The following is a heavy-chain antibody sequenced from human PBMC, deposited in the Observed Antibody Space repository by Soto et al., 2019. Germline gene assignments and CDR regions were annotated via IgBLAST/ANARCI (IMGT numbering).Heavy chain of an antibody. CDR2: ISGSGGST. J-gene: IGHJ4*02. CDR1: GFTFSSYA. V-gene: IGHV3-23*01. D-gene: IGHD1-1*01. Sequence: GGSLRLSCAASGFTFSSYAMSWVRQAPRKGLEWVSAISGSGGSTYYADSVKGRFTISRDNSKNTLYLQMNSLRAEDTAVYYRAKDQGQPACYFDYWGQGTLVTVSS. CDR3: AKDQGQPACYFDY.